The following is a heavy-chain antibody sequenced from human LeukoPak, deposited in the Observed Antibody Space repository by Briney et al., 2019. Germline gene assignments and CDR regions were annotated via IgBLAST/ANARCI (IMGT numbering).Heavy chain of an antibody. D-gene: IGHD2-21*01. CDR3: ATGRDYDFYIMDA. J-gene: IGHJ6*02. V-gene: IGHV3-23*01. CDR1: GFTFRSYA. CDR2: ISGSGGST. Sequence: GGSLRLSCAASGFTFRSYAMSWVRQAPGKGLEWVSAISGSGGSTYYADSVKGRFTISRDNSKNTLYLQMNSLRAEDTAVYYCATGRDYDFYIMDAWGQGTTVTVSS.